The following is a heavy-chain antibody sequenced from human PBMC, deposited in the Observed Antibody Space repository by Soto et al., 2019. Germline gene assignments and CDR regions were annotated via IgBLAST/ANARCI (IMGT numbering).Heavy chain of an antibody. D-gene: IGHD2-8*01. CDR2: ISAYNGNT. J-gene: IGHJ5*02. CDR1: GYTFTSYG. Sequence: ASVKVSCKASGYTFTSYGINWVRQAPGQGLEWMGWISAYNGNTNSAQKLQGRVTMTTDTSTSTAYMELRSLRSDDTAVYYCARDEYNNGRNWLNPWGQGTLVTVSS. V-gene: IGHV1-18*01. CDR3: ARDEYNNGRNWLNP.